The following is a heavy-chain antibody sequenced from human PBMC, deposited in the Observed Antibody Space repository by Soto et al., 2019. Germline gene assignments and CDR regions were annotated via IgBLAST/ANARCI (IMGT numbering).Heavy chain of an antibody. Sequence: GGSLRLSCAASGFTFSSYAMSWVRQAPGKGLEWVSAISGSGGSTYYADSVKGRFTISRDNSKNTLYLQMNSLRAEDTAVYYCAXLADYYDSSGYYYYFDYWGQGTLVTVSS. D-gene: IGHD3-22*01. J-gene: IGHJ4*02. CDR3: AXLADYYDSSGYYYYFDY. CDR1: GFTFSSYA. V-gene: IGHV3-23*01. CDR2: ISGSGGST.